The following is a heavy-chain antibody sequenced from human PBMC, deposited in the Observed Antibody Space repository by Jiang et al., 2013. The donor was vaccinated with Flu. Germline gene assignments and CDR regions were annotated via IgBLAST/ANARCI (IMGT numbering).Heavy chain of an antibody. V-gene: IGHV3-23*04. Sequence: QLVESGGGLVQPGGSLRLSCAASGFTFSSYAMSWVRQAPGKGLEWVSVISSSGDNTYYSDALKGRFTISRDNSKNTLYLQMDRLRAEDTAVYYCAKGLMDLGGYWGQGTLVTVSS. D-gene: IGHD2-8*01. CDR1: GFTFSSYA. CDR2: ISSSGDNT. CDR3: AKGLMDLGGY. J-gene: IGHJ4*02.